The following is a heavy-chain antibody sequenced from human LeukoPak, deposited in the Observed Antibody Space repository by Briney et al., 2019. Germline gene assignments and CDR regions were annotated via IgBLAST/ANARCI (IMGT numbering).Heavy chain of an antibody. Sequence: PSETLSLTCAVYGGSFSGYYWSWIRQPPGKGLEWIGEINHSGSTNYNPSLKSRVTISVDTSKNQFSLKLSSVTAADTAVYYCARGAPNTIYCYYGMDVWGQGTTVTVSS. D-gene: IGHD5-24*01. V-gene: IGHV4-34*01. CDR2: INHSGST. CDR1: GGSFSGYY. J-gene: IGHJ6*02. CDR3: ARGAPNTIYCYYGMDV.